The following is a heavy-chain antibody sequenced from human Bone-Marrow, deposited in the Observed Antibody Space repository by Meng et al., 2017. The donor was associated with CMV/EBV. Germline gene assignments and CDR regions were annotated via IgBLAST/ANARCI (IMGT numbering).Heavy chain of an antibody. J-gene: IGHJ4*02. Sequence: SETLSLTCTVSGGSISSSNYYWGWIRQPPGKGLEWIGTIYYSGSSYHNTSLKSRVAISVDTSKNQFSLKLNSVTAADTAVYYCARLKSREYSYGHFDYWGQGTLVTVSS. CDR2: IYYSGSS. V-gene: IGHV4-39*01. D-gene: IGHD5-18*01. CDR1: GGSISSSNYY. CDR3: ARLKSREYSYGHFDY.